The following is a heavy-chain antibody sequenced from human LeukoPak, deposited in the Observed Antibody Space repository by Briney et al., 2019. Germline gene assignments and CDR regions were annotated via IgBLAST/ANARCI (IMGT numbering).Heavy chain of an antibody. CDR3: ARDCRYFDY. CDR2: ISSSSSYA. V-gene: IGHV3-11*05. J-gene: IGHJ4*02. Sequence: KPGGSLTLSCAASGFTFSDYYMSWIRQAPGKGLEWVSYISSSSSYANYADSVKGRFTISRDNAKNSLYLQMNSLRAEDTAVYYCARDCRYFDYWGQGTLVTVSS. CDR1: GFTFSDYY.